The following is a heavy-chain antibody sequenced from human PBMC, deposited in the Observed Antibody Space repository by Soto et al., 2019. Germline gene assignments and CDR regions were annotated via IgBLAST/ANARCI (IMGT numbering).Heavy chain of an antibody. CDR1: GFTFSSHW. J-gene: IGHJ4*02. Sequence: EVHLLESGGGLVQPGGSLRLSCAASGFTFSSHWMHWVRHAPGKGLVWVSRINNDGTSTGYADSVRGRFTISRDNETNTLYLQMNSLRAEDTAVYYCVRDTCVTRLDYWGQGTLVTVSS. V-gene: IGHV3-74*01. D-gene: IGHD2-21*02. CDR2: INNDGTST. CDR3: VRDTCVTRLDY.